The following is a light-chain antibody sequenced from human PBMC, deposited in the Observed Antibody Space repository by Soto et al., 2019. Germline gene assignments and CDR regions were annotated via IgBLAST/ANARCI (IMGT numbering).Light chain of an antibody. CDR1: NLGSKS. Sequence: SYELTQPPSVSVAPGKTARITCGGTNLGSKSVHWYQQKPGQAPVLVIYYDSDRPSGIPERFSGSNSGNTATLTISRVEAGDEADYYCQVWDSSSDHPYVFGTGTKLTV. V-gene: IGLV3-21*04. CDR3: QVWDSSSDHPYV. J-gene: IGLJ1*01. CDR2: YDS.